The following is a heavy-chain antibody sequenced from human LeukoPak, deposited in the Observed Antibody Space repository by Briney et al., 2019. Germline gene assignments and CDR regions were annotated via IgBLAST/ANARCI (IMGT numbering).Heavy chain of an antibody. V-gene: IGHV4-34*01. CDR1: GGSISSYY. J-gene: IGHJ4*02. Sequence: SETLSLTCTVSGGSISSYYWSWIRQPPGKGLEWIGEINHSGSTNYNPSLKSRVTISVDTSKNQFSLKLSSVTAADTAVYYCVRHGRRVGATDYWGQGTLVTVSS. D-gene: IGHD1-26*01. CDR2: INHSGST. CDR3: VRHGRRVGATDY.